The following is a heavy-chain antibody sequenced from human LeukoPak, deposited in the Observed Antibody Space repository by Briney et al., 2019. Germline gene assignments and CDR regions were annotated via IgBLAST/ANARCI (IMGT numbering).Heavy chain of an antibody. CDR1: GFTFDDYA. Sequence: GGSLRLSCAASGFTFDDYAMHWVRQAPGKGLEWVSLISGDGGSTYYADSVKGRFTTSRDNSKNSLYLQMNSLRTEDTALYYCTGSTGSGTFDYWGQGTLVTVSS. CDR2: ISGDGGST. J-gene: IGHJ4*02. V-gene: IGHV3-43*02. CDR3: TGSTGSGTFDY. D-gene: IGHD1-26*01.